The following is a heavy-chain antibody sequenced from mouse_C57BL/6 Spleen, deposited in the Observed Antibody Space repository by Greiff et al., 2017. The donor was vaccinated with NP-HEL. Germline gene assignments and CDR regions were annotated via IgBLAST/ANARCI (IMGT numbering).Heavy chain of an antibody. CDR1: GFTFTDYY. D-gene: IGHD1-1*01. J-gene: IGHJ4*01. V-gene: IGHV7-3*01. Sequence: VQLKESGGGLVQPGGSLSLSCAASGFTFTDYYMSWVRQPPGKALEWLGVIRNKANGYTTEYSASVKGRFTISRDNSQSILYLQMNALRAEDSATYYCASHHYGSSLYAMDYWGQGTSVTVSS. CDR2: IRNKANGYTT. CDR3: ASHHYGSSLYAMDY.